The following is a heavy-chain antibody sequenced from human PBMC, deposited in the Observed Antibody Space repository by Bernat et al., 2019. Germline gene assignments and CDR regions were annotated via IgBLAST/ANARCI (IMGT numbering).Heavy chain of an antibody. J-gene: IGHJ6*02. D-gene: IGHD5-18*01. V-gene: IGHV4-59*01. CDR2: IYNSGST. CDR3: ARVQTPMAPFYGMDV. Sequence: QVQLQESGPGLVKPSETLSLTCTVSGGSINNYFWSWIRQPPGKGLEWIGYIYNSGSTNYNPSLKSRVTISVDTPKNQFSLNLSSVTAADTAVYYCARVQTPMAPFYGMDVWGQGTTVTVSS. CDR1: GGSINNYF.